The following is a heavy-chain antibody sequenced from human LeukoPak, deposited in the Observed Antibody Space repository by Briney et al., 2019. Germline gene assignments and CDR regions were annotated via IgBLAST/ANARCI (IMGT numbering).Heavy chain of an antibody. V-gene: IGHV4-59*01. CDR2: IYYTGGT. Sequence: GSLRLSCAASGFTFSTFAMHWVRLPPGKGLEWIGYIYYTGGTSYNPSLKSRVTISIDTSKNQFSLKLSSVTAADTAVYYCARGRTGYGGTDHWGQGTLVTVSS. CDR1: GFTFSTFA. D-gene: IGHD4-23*01. CDR3: ARGRTGYGGTDH. J-gene: IGHJ5*02.